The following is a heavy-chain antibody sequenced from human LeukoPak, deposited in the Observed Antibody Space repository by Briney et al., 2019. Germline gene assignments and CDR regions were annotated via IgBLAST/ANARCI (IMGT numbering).Heavy chain of an antibody. V-gene: IGHV1-69*05. Sequence: SGKVSCKASGGTFSSYAISWVRQAPGQGLEWMGGIIPIFGTANYAQKFQGRVTITTDESTSTAYMELSSLRSEDTAVYYCARATDLDYYFDYWGQGTLVTVSS. CDR1: GGTFSSYA. CDR3: ARATDLDYYFDY. CDR2: IIPIFGTA. J-gene: IGHJ4*02.